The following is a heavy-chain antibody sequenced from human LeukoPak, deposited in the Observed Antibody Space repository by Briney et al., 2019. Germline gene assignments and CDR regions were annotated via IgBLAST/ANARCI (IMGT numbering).Heavy chain of an antibody. Sequence: GRSLRLSCAASGFTFSSYAMLWVRQAPGKGLEWVAVISYDGSNKYYADSVKGRFTISRDNSKNTLYLQMNSLRAEDTAVYYCAGDGFDYWGQGTLVTVSS. J-gene: IGHJ4*02. V-gene: IGHV3-30*04. CDR2: ISYDGSNK. CDR1: GFTFSSYA. CDR3: AGDGFDY.